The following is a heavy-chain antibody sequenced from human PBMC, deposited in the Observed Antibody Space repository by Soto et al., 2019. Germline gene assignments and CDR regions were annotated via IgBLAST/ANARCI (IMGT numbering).Heavy chain of an antibody. D-gene: IGHD3-16*01. CDR3: ARDRLLYYYYGMDV. Sequence: ASVKVSCKASGYTFTSYDINWVRQATGQGLEWMGWMNPNSGNTGYAQKCQGRVTMTSNTSISTAYMELSSLRSEDTAVYYCARDRLLYYYYGMDVCGQGTKVADYS. V-gene: IGHV1-8*01. J-gene: IGHJ6*02. CDR1: GYTFTSYD. CDR2: MNPNSGNT.